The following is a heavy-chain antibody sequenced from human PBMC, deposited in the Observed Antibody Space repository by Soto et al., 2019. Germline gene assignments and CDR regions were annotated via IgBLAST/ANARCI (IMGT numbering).Heavy chain of an antibody. CDR3: ARSITGTVSYYYGMDV. CDR2: IIPIFATA. Sequence: QVQLVQSGAEVKKPGSSVKVSCKASGGTFSSYAISWVRQAPGQGLEWMGGIIPIFATADSAQKFQGRVTITPDESTSTAYMALSSLRSEDTAVYYCARSITGTVSYYYGMDVWGQGTTVTVSS. J-gene: IGHJ6*02. D-gene: IGHD1-7*01. V-gene: IGHV1-69*05. CDR1: GGTFSSYA.